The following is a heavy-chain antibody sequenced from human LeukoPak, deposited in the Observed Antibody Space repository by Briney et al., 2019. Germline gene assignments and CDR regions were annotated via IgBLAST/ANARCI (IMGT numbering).Heavy chain of an antibody. CDR1: GFTFSSYA. CDR2: ISGSGGST. Sequence: GGSLRLSYAASGFTFSSYAMSWVRQAPGKGLEWVSAISGSGGSTYYADSVKGRFTISRDNSKNTLYLQMNSLRAEDTAVYYCAKGLDTMVRGGYYYYYGMDVWGQGTTVTVSS. V-gene: IGHV3-23*01. CDR3: AKGLDTMVRGGYYYYYGMDV. J-gene: IGHJ6*02. D-gene: IGHD3-10*01.